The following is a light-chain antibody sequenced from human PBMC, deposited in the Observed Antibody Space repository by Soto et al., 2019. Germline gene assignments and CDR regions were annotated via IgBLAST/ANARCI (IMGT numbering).Light chain of an antibody. CDR3: QQYNNWYT. Sequence: EIVMTQSTATLSVSPGERATISCRASQSVSSNLAWYQQKPGQAPRLLIYGASTRATGIPARFSGSGSGTEFTLTISSLQSEDGAVYYCQQYNNWYTFGQGTKLEIK. CDR2: GAS. V-gene: IGKV3-15*01. CDR1: QSVSSN. J-gene: IGKJ2*01.